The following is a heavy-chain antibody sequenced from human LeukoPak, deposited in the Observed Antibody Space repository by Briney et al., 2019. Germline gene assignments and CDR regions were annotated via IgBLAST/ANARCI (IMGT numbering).Heavy chain of an antibody. CDR1: GGTFSSYA. J-gene: IGHJ1*01. CDR2: IIPIFGTA. V-gene: IGHV1-69*06. Sequence: SVKVSCKASGGTFSSYAISWVRQAPGQGLEWMGGIIPIFGTANYAQKFQGRVTITADKSTSTAYMELSSLRSEDTAVYYCARDLDGSFQYFQHWGQGTLVTVSS. D-gene: IGHD1-26*01. CDR3: ARDLDGSFQYFQH.